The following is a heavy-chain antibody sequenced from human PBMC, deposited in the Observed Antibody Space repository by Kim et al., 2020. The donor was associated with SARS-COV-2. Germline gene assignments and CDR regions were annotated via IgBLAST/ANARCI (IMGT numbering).Heavy chain of an antibody. Sequence: SQTLSLTCVISGDNVSGDSVAWNLIRQSPSRGLEWLGRTYYRSKWYNDYAVSVKGRITISPDTSKNQFSLLVNSVTPEDTAVYYCARDHQYSVDYWGQGTLVTVSS. CDR2: TYYRSKWYN. CDR1: GDNVSGDSVA. J-gene: IGHJ4*02. V-gene: IGHV6-1*01. D-gene: IGHD4-4*01. CDR3: ARDHQYSVDY.